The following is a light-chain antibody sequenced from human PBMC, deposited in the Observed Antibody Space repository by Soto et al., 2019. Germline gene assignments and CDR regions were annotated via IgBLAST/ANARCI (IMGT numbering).Light chain of an antibody. CDR1: SGHIRYA. CDR3: QTWGTGVLV. Sequence: QSVLTQSPSASASLGASVKLTCTLTSGHIRYAIAWHQQQPQKGPRYLMKVNSDGSHNKGDGIPDRFSGSSSGAERYLTISSLQSEDEADYYCQTWGTGVLVFGGGTKLTVL. CDR2: VNSDGSH. J-gene: IGLJ2*01. V-gene: IGLV4-69*01.